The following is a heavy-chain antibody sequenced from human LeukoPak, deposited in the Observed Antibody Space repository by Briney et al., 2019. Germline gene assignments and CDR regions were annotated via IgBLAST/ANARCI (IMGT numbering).Heavy chain of an antibody. Sequence: GGSLRLSCAASGFTVSSNYMSWVRQAPGKGLEWVSVIYSGGSTYYADSVKGRFTISRDNAKNSLYLQMNSLRAEDMALYYCAKDITGPIGRTIFGAFDIWGQGTMVTVSS. D-gene: IGHD3-3*01. J-gene: IGHJ3*02. CDR3: AKDITGPIGRTIFGAFDI. CDR2: IYSGGST. CDR1: GFTVSSNY. V-gene: IGHV3-53*05.